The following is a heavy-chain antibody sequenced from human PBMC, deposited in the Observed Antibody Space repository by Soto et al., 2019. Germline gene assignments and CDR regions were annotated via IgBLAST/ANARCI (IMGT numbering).Heavy chain of an antibody. V-gene: IGHV4-31*03. CDR1: GGSISSGDYY. CDR2: IYYSGST. D-gene: IGHD3-3*01. Sequence: QVQLQESGPGLVKPSQTLFLTCTVSGGSISSGDYYWSWIRQHPGKGLEWIGYIYYSGSTYYNPSLKSRVTISVDTSKNQCSLKLSSVTAADTAVYYCARWWSGSRQGFDPWGQGTLVTVSS. CDR3: ARWWSGSRQGFDP. J-gene: IGHJ5*02.